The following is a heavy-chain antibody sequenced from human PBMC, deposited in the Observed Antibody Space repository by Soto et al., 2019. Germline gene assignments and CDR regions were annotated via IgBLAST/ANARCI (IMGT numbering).Heavy chain of an antibody. V-gene: IGHV4-39*01. CDR3: ARHVLGYRGYDLFYYYYYMDV. D-gene: IGHD5-12*01. CDR1: GGSISSSNYY. Sequence: PSETLSLTCIVSGGSISSSNYYWGWVRQPPGKGLEWIGSIHYSGSTYYNPSLKSRVTISVDTSKNQFSLKLTSVTAADTAVYYCARHVLGYRGYDLFYYYYYMDVWGKGTTVTVSS. CDR2: IHYSGST. J-gene: IGHJ6*03.